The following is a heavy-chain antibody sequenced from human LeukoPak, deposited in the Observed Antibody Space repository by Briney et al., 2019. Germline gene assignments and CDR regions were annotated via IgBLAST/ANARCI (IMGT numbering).Heavy chain of an antibody. D-gene: IGHD6-19*01. CDR3: ARASGWVGQFDY. J-gene: IGHJ4*02. Sequence: PGGSLRLSCAASGFTVSSNYMSWVRQAPGKGLEWVSVIYSGGSTYYADAVKGRFTIYRDNSKNTLYLQMNSLRAEDTAVYYCARASGWVGQFDYWGQGTLVTVSS. CDR2: IYSGGST. V-gene: IGHV3-53*01. CDR1: GFTVSSNY.